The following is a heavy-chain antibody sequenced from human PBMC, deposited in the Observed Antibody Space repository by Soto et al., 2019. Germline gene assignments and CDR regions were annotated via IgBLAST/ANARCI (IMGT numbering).Heavy chain of an antibody. Sequence: EVLLVESGGGLVQPGGSLRLSCAASGFTFSSYWMSWVRKAPGKGLEWVAIISHDGSEKYYVDSLRGRVTIARDSAKNSLFLQLNSLRADDAAVYYCARDRSSSGPFDYWGQGTMVTVSS. CDR2: ISHDGSEK. CDR3: ARDRSSSGPFDY. D-gene: IGHD6-13*01. J-gene: IGHJ4*02. V-gene: IGHV3-7*01. CDR1: GFTFSSYW.